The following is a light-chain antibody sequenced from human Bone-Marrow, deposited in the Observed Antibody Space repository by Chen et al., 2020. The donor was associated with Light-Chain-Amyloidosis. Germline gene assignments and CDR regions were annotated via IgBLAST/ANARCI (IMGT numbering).Light chain of an antibody. CDR1: NIGSTS. J-gene: IGLJ3*02. CDR2: DDR. CDR3: QVWDRSSDRPV. V-gene: IGLV3-21*02. Sequence: SYVLTQPSSVSVAPGQTATIACGGNNIGSTSVYWYQPTPGQAPLLVVYDDRDRPSGIPERLSGANSGNTATLTISRVEAGDEADDYCQVWDRSSDRPVFGGGTKLTVL.